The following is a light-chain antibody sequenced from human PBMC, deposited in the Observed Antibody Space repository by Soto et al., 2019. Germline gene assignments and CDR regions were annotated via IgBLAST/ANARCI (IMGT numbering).Light chain of an antibody. Sequence: QSALTQPPSASGSFGQSVTISCTGTSSDVGGYNYVSWYQQHPGKAPKLMIYEVSERPSGVPDRFSGSKSGNTASLTVSGLHADDEADYYCSSYSGTNYHYVFGTG. CDR2: EVS. CDR3: SSYSGTNYHYV. J-gene: IGLJ1*01. CDR1: SSDVGGYNY. V-gene: IGLV2-8*01.